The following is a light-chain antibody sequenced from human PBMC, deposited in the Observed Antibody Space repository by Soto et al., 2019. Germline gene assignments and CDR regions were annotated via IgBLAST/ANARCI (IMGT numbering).Light chain of an antibody. CDR3: QQYGSSSWT. Sequence: EIVLTQSPGTLSLSPGERATLSCRASQSVSSSYLAWYQQKPGQAPRLLIYGASSRATGIPDRFSGSGSETDFTLTISRLEPEDFAVYYCQQYGSSSWTFGQGTEVEIK. V-gene: IGKV3-20*01. CDR1: QSVSSSY. CDR2: GAS. J-gene: IGKJ1*01.